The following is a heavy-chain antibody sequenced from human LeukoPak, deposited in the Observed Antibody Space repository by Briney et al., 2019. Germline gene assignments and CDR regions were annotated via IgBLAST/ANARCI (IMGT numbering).Heavy chain of an antibody. V-gene: IGHV3-30*18. J-gene: IGHJ4*02. CDR2: ISNDESNK. Sequence: GSLRLSCAASGFTFSSSAMHWVLQPPGKGLEWLRVISNDESNKYYADSVKGRFTISRDNSKNMLYLQMNSLRTEDTAVYYCAKVGSGNDYYWGQGTLVTVSS. CDR3: AKVGSGNDYY. D-gene: IGHD5-12*01. CDR1: GFTFSSSA.